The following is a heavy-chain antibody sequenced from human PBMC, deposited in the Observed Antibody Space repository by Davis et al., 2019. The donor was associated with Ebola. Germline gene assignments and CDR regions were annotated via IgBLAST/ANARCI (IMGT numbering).Heavy chain of an antibody. D-gene: IGHD3-22*01. Sequence: SETLSLTCTVSGGSISSSSYYWGWIRQPPGKGLEWIGSIYYSGSTYYNPSLKSRVTISVDTSKNQFSLKLSSVTAADTAVYYCARHPTYYYDSSGYYRRGDFDYWGQGTLVTVSS. CDR3: ARHPTYYYDSSGYYRRGDFDY. V-gene: IGHV4-39*01. CDR2: IYYSGST. J-gene: IGHJ4*02. CDR1: GGSISSSSYY.